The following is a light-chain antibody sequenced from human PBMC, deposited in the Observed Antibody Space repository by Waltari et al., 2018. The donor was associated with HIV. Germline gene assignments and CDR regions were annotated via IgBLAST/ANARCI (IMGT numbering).Light chain of an antibody. CDR2: SAS. J-gene: IGKJ1*01. CDR1: QNIGTS. V-gene: IGKV1-39*01. Sequence: DIQMTQSPSSLSASVGDRVTMTCRASQNIGTSLNWYQQNPGKAPKLLIYSASSLQSGVPSRFSGSGSGTDFTLTISSLQPEDFATYYCQQGYSTTWTFGQGTKVEIK. CDR3: QQGYSTTWT.